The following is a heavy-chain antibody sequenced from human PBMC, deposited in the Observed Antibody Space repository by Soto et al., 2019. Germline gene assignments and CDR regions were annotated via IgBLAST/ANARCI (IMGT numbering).Heavy chain of an antibody. V-gene: IGHV3-23*01. CDR1: GFTFSNYA. J-gene: IGHJ4*02. CDR3: AKGPSPFLRWLQVPCFDY. Sequence: GGSLRLSCAAFGFTFSNYAMSLVRQSPGKGLEWVSGVSVSGGSTYYADSVKGRFTVYRDNSKNTLYLQMNSLRAEDTAVYYCAKGPSPFLRWLQVPCFDYWGQGTLVTVSS. D-gene: IGHD5-12*01. CDR2: VSVSGGST.